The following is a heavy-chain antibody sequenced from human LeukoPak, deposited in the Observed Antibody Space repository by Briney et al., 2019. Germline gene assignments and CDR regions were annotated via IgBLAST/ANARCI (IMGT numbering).Heavy chain of an antibody. Sequence: SETLSLTCTVSGGSISSYYWSWIRQPPGKGLEWIGYIYYSGSTNYNPSLKSRVTISVDTSKNQFSLKLSSVIAADTAVYYCARGRYGDYDDYWGQGTLVTVSS. CDR1: GGSISSYY. J-gene: IGHJ4*02. D-gene: IGHD4-17*01. V-gene: IGHV4-59*01. CDR2: IYYSGST. CDR3: ARGRYGDYDDY.